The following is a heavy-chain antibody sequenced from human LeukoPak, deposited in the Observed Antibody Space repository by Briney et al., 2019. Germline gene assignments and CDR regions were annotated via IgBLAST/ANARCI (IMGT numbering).Heavy chain of an antibody. Sequence: SVKVSCKASGGTFSSYAISWVRQAPGQGLEWMGGIIPIFGTANYAQKFQGRVTITTDESTSTAYMELSGLRSEDTAVYYCARGRSGGSYYGYYYYYMDVWGKGTTVTVSS. V-gene: IGHV1-69*05. CDR1: GGTFSSYA. CDR2: IIPIFGTA. J-gene: IGHJ6*03. D-gene: IGHD1-26*01. CDR3: ARGRSGGSYYGYYYYYMDV.